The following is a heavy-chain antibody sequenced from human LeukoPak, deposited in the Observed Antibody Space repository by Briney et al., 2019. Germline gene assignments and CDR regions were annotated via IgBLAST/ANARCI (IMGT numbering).Heavy chain of an antibody. CDR2: VYPRDSDT. CDR1: GYSFTNYW. Sequence: GESLKISCKGSGYSFTNYWIGWVRQVPGKGLEWMGIVYPRDSDTRYSPSFQGQVTISADKSISTVYLQWSSLKASDTAVYYCARPGERSRHNWNLDQWGQGTLVTVSS. J-gene: IGHJ4*02. V-gene: IGHV5-51*01. CDR3: ARPGERSRHNWNLDQ. D-gene: IGHD1-20*01.